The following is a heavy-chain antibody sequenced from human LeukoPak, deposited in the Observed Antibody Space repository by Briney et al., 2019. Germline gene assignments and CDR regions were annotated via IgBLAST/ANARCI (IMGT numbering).Heavy chain of an antibody. CDR3: ARVQQRAYFDY. CDR2: IYYGGST. Sequence: SQTLSLTCTVSGGSISSGDYYWSWIRQPPGKGLEWIGYIYYGGSTYYSPSLKSRVTISVDTSKNQFSLKLSSATAADTAVYYCARVQQRAYFDYWGQGTLVTVSS. J-gene: IGHJ4*02. V-gene: IGHV4-30-4*08. CDR1: GGSISSGDYY. D-gene: IGHD5-18*01.